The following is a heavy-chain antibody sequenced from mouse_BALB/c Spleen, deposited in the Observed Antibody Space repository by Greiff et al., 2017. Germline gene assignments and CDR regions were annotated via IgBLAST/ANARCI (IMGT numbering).Heavy chain of an antibody. D-gene: IGHD2-3*01. V-gene: IGHV1S81*02. CDR1: GYTFTSYW. Sequence: QVQLQQSGAELVKPGASVKLSCKASGYTFTSYWMHWVKQRPGQGLEWIGEINPSNGRTNYNEKFKSKATLTVDKSSSTAYMQLSSLTSEDSAVYYCARLGDGSFFDYWGQGTTLTVSS. CDR2: INPSNGRT. CDR3: ARLGDGSFFDY. J-gene: IGHJ2*01.